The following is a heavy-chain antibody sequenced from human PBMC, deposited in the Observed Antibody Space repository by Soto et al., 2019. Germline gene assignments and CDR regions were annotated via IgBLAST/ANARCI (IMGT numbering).Heavy chain of an antibody. D-gene: IGHD4-17*01. CDR1: GGSISSYY. J-gene: IGHJ4*02. Sequence: QVQLQESGPGLVKPSETLSLTCTVSGGSISSYYWSWIRQPPGKGLEWIGYIYYSGSTNYNPALKSLVTISVYTSKNKFSLQLSSVTAADTAVYYCARDYGDYFDYWGQGTLVTVSS. CDR2: IYYSGST. V-gene: IGHV4-59*01. CDR3: ARDYGDYFDY.